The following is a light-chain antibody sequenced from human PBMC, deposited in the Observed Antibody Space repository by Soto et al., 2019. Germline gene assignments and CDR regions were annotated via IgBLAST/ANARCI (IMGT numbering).Light chain of an antibody. CDR3: QKYNSAPWT. CDR2: TAS. J-gene: IGKJ1*01. V-gene: IGKV1-27*01. CDR1: QGIGTF. Sequence: DIQMTQSPSSLSASVGDRVTITCRASQGIGTFLAWYQQKPGKVPKLLIYTASTLQSGVPSRFSGSGSGTDFTLTISSLQPEDVAIYYCQKYNSAPWTFGQGTRMEIK.